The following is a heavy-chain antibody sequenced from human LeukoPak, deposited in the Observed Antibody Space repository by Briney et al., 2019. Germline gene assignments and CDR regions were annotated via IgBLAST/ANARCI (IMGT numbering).Heavy chain of an antibody. V-gene: IGHV4-4*02. J-gene: IGHJ4*02. CDR1: GGSISSSNW. CDR3: ARRDGSGWYGLVDY. Sequence: SETLSLTCAVSGGSISSSNWWSWVRQPPGKGLEWIGEIYHSGSTNYNPPLKSRVTISVDKSKNQFSLKLSSVTAADTAVYYCARRDGSGWYGLVDYWGQGTLVTVSS. D-gene: IGHD6-19*01. CDR2: IYHSGST.